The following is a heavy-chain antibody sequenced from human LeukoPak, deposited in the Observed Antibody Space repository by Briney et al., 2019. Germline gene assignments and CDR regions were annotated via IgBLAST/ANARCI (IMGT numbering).Heavy chain of an antibody. CDR3: TSHAVSSSSPSAESYYYMDV. CDR1: GFTFSGSA. V-gene: IGHV3-73*01. J-gene: IGHJ6*03. Sequence: GGALRLSCAASGFTFSGSAMHWVRQASGKGLEGVGRIKSKANSYATAYAASGKGRFTMSRDDAKNTAYLQMNSLATEDPAVYYCTSHAVSSSSPSAESYYYMDVWGKGTTVTVSS. D-gene: IGHD6-6*01. CDR2: IKSKANSYAT.